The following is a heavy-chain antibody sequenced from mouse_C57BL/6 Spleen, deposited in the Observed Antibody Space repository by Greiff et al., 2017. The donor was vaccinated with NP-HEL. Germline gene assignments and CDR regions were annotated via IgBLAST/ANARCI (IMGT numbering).Heavy chain of an antibody. D-gene: IGHD2-4*01. Sequence: VQLQQSGPELVKPGASVKISCKASGYTFTDYYMNWVKQSHGKSLEWIGDINPNNGGTSYNQKFKGKATLTVDKSSSTAYMELRSLTSEDSAVYYCASYYDYDEAYWGQGTLVTVSA. J-gene: IGHJ3*01. CDR3: ASYYDYDEAY. CDR2: INPNNGGT. CDR1: GYTFTDYY. V-gene: IGHV1-26*01.